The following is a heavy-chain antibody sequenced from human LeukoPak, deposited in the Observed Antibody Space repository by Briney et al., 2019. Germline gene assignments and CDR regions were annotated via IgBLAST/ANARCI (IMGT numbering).Heavy chain of an antibody. V-gene: IGHV3-23*01. CDR1: GFTFSSYS. J-gene: IGHJ4*02. Sequence: PGGSLRLSCAASGFTFSSYSMSWVRQAPGKGLEGVSAISGSGGSTYYADSVKGRFTNSRDNSKNTLYLQMNSLRAEDTAVYYCAKVEYNWNPGVSWSQGTLVTVSS. D-gene: IGHD1-20*01. CDR3: AKVEYNWNPGVS. CDR2: ISGSGGST.